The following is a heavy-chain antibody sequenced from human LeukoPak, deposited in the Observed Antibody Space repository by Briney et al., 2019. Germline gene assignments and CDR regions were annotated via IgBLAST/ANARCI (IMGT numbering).Heavy chain of an antibody. CDR2: ISAYNGNT. CDR3: ARDLEVFIAVAGTESFDY. CDR1: GYTFTSYG. J-gene: IGHJ4*02. D-gene: IGHD6-19*01. Sequence: GASVKVSCKASGYTFTSYGISWVRQAPGQGLEWMGWISAYNGNTNYAQKLQGRVTMTTDTSTSTAYMELRSLRSDDTAVYYCARDLEVFIAVAGTESFDYWGQGTLVTVSS. V-gene: IGHV1-18*01.